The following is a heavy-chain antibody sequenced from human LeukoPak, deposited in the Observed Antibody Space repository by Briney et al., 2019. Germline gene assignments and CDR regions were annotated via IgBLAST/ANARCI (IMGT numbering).Heavy chain of an antibody. Sequence: GGSLRLSCAASGFTFSDYYMSWIRQAPGKGLEWVSYISSSGSTIYYADSVKGRFTISRDNAKNSLYLQMNSLRAEDTAVYYCARDEVAAAVWFDPWGQGTLVTVSS. CDR3: ARDEVAAAVWFDP. CDR1: GFTFSDYY. J-gene: IGHJ5*02. V-gene: IGHV3-11*01. CDR2: ISSSGSTI. D-gene: IGHD6-13*01.